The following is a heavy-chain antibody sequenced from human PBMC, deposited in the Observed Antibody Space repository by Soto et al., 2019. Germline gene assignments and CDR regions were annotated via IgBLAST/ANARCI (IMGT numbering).Heavy chain of an antibody. V-gene: IGHV4-39*07. D-gene: IGHD3-9*01. CDR2: IYYSGST. CDR1: GGSISSSSYY. J-gene: IGHJ6*02. CDR3: ARLSYDILTGYYYYYYGMDV. Sequence: SETLSLTCTVSGGSISSSSYYWGWIRQPPGKGLEWIGSIYYSGSTYYNPSLKRRFTISVDTSKNQFSLKLSSVTAADTAVYYCARLSYDILTGYYYYYYGMDVWGQGTTVTVSS.